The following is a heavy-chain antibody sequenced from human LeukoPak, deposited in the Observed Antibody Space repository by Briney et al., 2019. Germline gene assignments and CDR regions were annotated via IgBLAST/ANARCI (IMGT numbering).Heavy chain of an antibody. D-gene: IGHD1-20*01. V-gene: IGHV3-7*01. CDR3: ARGAPSHSGYNWNADYYYYYYMDV. Sequence: GGSLRLSGAASGFTFSSYSMNWVRQAPGKGLEGVANIKQGGSEKYYVYSVKGRFTISRDNAKNSLYLQMNSLRAEDTAVYYCARGAPSHSGYNWNADYYYYYYMDVWGKGTTVTVSS. CDR2: IKQGGSEK. CDR1: GFTFSSYS. J-gene: IGHJ6*03.